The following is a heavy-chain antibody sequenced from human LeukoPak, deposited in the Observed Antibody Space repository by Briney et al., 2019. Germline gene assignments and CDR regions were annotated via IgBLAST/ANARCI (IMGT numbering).Heavy chain of an antibody. D-gene: IGHD1-26*01. Sequence: GASVKVSCKASGGSFSTYAISWVRQAPGQGLEWMGWINPNSGGTNYAQKFQGRVTMTRDTSISTAYMELSRLRSDDTAVYYCARDQYSGSSHPFDYWGQGTLVTVSS. J-gene: IGHJ4*02. CDR2: INPNSGGT. CDR3: ARDQYSGSSHPFDY. CDR1: GGSFSTYA. V-gene: IGHV1-2*02.